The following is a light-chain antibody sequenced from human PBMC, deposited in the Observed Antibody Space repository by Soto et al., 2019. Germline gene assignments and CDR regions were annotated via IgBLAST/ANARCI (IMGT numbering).Light chain of an antibody. CDR3: LQDYNYPRT. CDR1: QCIRND. V-gene: IGKV1-6*01. J-gene: IGKJ1*01. Sequence: AIQMTQSPSSLSASVVDRVSITCLASQCIRNDLGWYQQKPGKAPKLLIYAASSLQSGVPSRFSGSGSGTDFTLTISSLQPEDFATYYCLQDYNYPRTFGQGTKVDI. CDR2: AAS.